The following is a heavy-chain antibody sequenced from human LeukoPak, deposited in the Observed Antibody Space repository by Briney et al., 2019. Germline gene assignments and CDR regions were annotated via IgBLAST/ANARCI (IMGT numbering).Heavy chain of an antibody. Sequence: SETLSLTCTVSGGSISSGGYYWSWIRQHPGKGLEWIGYIYYSGSTYYNPSLKSRVTISVDTSKNQFSLKLSSVTAADTAVYYCARKRGPYGGYVGEEYWGQGTLVTVPS. CDR3: ARKRGPYGGYVGEEY. J-gene: IGHJ4*02. CDR1: GGSISSGGYY. D-gene: IGHD5-12*01. V-gene: IGHV4-31*03. CDR2: IYYSGST.